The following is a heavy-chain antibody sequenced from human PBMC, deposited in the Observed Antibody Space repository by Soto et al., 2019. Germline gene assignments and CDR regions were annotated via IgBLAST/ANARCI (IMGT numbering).Heavy chain of an antibody. CDR2: ISGSGGST. CDR3: AKTALWFGELMAEYDY. J-gene: IGHJ4*02. V-gene: IGHV3-23*01. D-gene: IGHD3-10*01. Sequence: GGSLRLSCAASGFTFSSYAMSWVRQAPGKGLEWVSAISGSGGSTYYADSVKGRFTISRDNSKNTLYLQMNSLRAEDTAVYYCAKTALWFGELMAEYDYWGQGTLVTV. CDR1: GFTFSSYA.